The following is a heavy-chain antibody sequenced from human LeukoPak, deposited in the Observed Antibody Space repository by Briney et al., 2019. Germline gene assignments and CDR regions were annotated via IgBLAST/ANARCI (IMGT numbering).Heavy chain of an antibody. D-gene: IGHD3-22*01. Sequence: PGGSLRLSCTASGFTFSSFGIHWVRQAPGKGLEWVAVIGDDGKAKKYADFVRGRFTISRDNSEKTVYLQMNSLRAEDTAVYYCARSYDSSGYLGYYFDYWGQGTLVTVSS. CDR3: ARSYDSSGYLGYYFDY. CDR1: GFTFSSFG. V-gene: IGHV3-33*08. J-gene: IGHJ4*02. CDR2: IGDDGKAK.